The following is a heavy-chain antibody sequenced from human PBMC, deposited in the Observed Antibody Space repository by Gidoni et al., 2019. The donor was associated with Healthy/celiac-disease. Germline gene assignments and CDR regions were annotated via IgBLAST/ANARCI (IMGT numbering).Heavy chain of an antibody. D-gene: IGHD3-22*01. CDR2: ISSSGSTI. J-gene: IGHJ4*02. CDR1: GFTFSSYD. CDR3: ARDANYYDSSGYYSTLALDY. V-gene: IGHV3-48*03. Sequence: EVQLVESGGGLVQPGGSLRLSCAASGFTFSSYDMNWVRQAPGKGLEWVSYISSSGSTIYYADSVKGRFTISRDNAKNSLYLQMNSLRAEDTAVYYCARDANYYDSSGYYSTLALDYWGQGTLVTVSS.